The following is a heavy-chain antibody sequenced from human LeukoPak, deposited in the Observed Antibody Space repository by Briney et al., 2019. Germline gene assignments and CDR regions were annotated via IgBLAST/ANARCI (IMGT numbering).Heavy chain of an antibody. V-gene: IGHV1-18*01. J-gene: IGHJ4*02. Sequence: ASVKVSCKASGYTFTSYGISWVRQAPGQGLEWMGWISAYNGNTNYAQKLQGRVTMTTDTSTSTAYMELRSLRSEDTAVYYCAATSDYDFWSGYSFGYWGQGTLVTVSS. CDR3: AATSDYDFWSGYSFGY. CDR2: ISAYNGNT. D-gene: IGHD3-3*01. CDR1: GYTFTSYG.